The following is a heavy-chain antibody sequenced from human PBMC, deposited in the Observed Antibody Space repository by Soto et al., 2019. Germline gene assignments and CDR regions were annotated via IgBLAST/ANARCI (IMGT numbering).Heavy chain of an antibody. Sequence: PSETLSLTCTVSGGSISSSSYYWGWIRQPPGKGLEWIGSIYYSGSTYYNPSLKSRVTISVDTSKNQFSLKLSSVTAADTAVYYCARNSPLLWFGELMRRDYYYGMDVWGQGTTVTVS. V-gene: IGHV4-39*01. CDR1: GGSISSSSYY. CDR2: IYYSGST. D-gene: IGHD3-10*01. CDR3: ARNSPLLWFGELMRRDYYYGMDV. J-gene: IGHJ6*02.